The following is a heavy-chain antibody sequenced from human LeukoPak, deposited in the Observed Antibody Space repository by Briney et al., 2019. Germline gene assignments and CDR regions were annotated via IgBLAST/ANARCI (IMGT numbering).Heavy chain of an antibody. J-gene: IGHJ5*02. V-gene: IGHV3-48*02. CDR1: GFTLSSYS. CDR2: ISSSSSTI. D-gene: IGHD3-22*01. Sequence: GGSLRLSCAASGFTLSSYSMNWVRQAPGKGLKWVSYISSSSSTIYYADSVKGRFTISRDNAKNSLYLQMNSLRDEDTAVYCCARGFYYDSLPFDPWGQGTLVTVSS. CDR3: ARGFYYDSLPFDP.